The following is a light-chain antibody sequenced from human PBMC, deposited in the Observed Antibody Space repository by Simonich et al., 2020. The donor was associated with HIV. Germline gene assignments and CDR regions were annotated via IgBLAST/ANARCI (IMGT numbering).Light chain of an antibody. Sequence: DIQMTQSPSSLSASVGDRVTITCRASQSITSYLNWYQQKPGKAPKLLLYAASRLESGVPSRFSGSGSGTDYTLTISSLQPEDFASYYCQQYYSTPPWTFGQGTKVEIK. CDR2: AAS. V-gene: IGKV1-NL1*01. CDR3: QQYYSTPPWT. J-gene: IGKJ1*01. CDR1: QSITSY.